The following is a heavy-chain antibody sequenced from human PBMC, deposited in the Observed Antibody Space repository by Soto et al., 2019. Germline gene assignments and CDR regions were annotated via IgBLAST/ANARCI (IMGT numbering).Heavy chain of an antibody. CDR2: IFYNGTT. CDR1: GVSVSGSSC. J-gene: IGHJ6*02. V-gene: IGHV4-61*01. CDR3: GGATRDYYYGMDV. Sequence: PSETLSLTCTVSGVSVSGSSCWTWIRQAPGKGLEWIGCIFYNGTTNYNPSLRSPVTISVDTSKNQFSLKLSSVTAADTAVYYCGGATRDYYYGMDVWGQGTTVTVSS. D-gene: IGHD1-26*01.